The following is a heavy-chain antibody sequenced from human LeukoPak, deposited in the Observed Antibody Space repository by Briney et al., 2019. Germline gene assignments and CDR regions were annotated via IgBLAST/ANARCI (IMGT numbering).Heavy chain of an antibody. CDR3: ARLGYDFWSGFRNYYYGMDV. CDR1: GGSISSYY. J-gene: IGHJ6*02. Sequence: KPSETLSLTCTVSGGSISSYYWSWIRQPPGKGLEWIGYIYYSGSTNYNPSLKSRVTVSVDTSKNQFSLKLSSVTAADTAVYYCARLGYDFWSGFRNYYYGMDVWGQGTTVTVSS. CDR2: IYYSGST. D-gene: IGHD3-3*01. V-gene: IGHV4-59*08.